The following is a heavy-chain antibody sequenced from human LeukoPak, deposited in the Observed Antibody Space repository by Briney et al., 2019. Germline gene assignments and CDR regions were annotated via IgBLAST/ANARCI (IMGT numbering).Heavy chain of an antibody. Sequence: PGGSLRLSCAASGFTFSSYAMGWVRQAPGKGLEWVSSISGSGDTTSYADSVKGLFTISRDNSKNTLDLRMNSLRAEDTAVYFCAKHHRVGPYYFDYWGQGTLVTVSS. CDR2: ISGSGDTT. CDR1: GFTFSSYA. J-gene: IGHJ4*02. V-gene: IGHV3-23*01. CDR3: AKHHRVGPYYFDY. D-gene: IGHD3-10*01.